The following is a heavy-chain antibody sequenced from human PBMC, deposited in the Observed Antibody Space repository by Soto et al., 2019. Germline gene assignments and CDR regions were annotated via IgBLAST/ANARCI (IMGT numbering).Heavy chain of an antibody. Sequence: QLQLQESGSGLVKPSQTLSLTCAVSGGSISSGGYPWSWIRQPPGKGLEWIGYIYHSGSTYYNPSLKSRVTTSVDRTKNQFSLKLSSVTAADTAVYYCAGGIAARPLGYWGQGTLVTVSS. J-gene: IGHJ4*02. D-gene: IGHD6-6*01. CDR2: IYHSGST. CDR1: GGSISSGGYP. V-gene: IGHV4-30-2*01. CDR3: AGGIAARPLGY.